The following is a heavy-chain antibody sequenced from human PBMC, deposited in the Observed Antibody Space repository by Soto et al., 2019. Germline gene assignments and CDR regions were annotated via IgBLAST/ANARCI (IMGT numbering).Heavy chain of an antibody. CDR3: ASRDNHISTTYSYSMDV. J-gene: IGHJ6*02. CDR1: GHPFTSYY. CDR2: INLSAGST. Sequence: XSVKVACKASGHPFTSYYMHWVRQAPGQGLEWIGIINLSAGSTSYAQKFQGRVTITRDTSTSTVYMDMSSLRSEDTAVYYCASRDNHISTTYSYSMDVWGQGTTVTVSS. V-gene: IGHV1-46*01. D-gene: IGHD3-9*01.